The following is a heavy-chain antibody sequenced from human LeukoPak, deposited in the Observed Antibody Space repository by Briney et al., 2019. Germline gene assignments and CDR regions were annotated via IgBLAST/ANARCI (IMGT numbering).Heavy chain of an antibody. CDR3: ARGLKYSGTYGWFDP. Sequence: PSETLSLTCTVSGGSISSYHWSWIRQSAGKGLEWIGRIYSSGSTNYNPSLKSRVTMSVDTSKNQFSLKLSSVTAADTAVYYCARGLKYSGTYGWFDPWGEGTAVTVSS. J-gene: IGHJ5*02. CDR2: IYSSGST. V-gene: IGHV4-4*07. CDR1: GGSISSYH. D-gene: IGHD1-26*01.